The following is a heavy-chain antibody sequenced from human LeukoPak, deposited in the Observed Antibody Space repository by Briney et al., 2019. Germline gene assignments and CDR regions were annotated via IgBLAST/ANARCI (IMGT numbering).Heavy chain of an antibody. Sequence: PSETLSLTCTVSGGSISSYYWSWIRQPPGKGLEWIGYIYYSGSTNYNPSLKSRVTISVDTSKNQFSLKLSSVTAADTAVYYCARVSHTYWDAFDIWGQGTMVTVSS. J-gene: IGHJ3*02. CDR1: GGSISSYY. V-gene: IGHV4-59*01. CDR3: ARVSHTYWDAFDI. D-gene: IGHD2-15*01. CDR2: IYYSGST.